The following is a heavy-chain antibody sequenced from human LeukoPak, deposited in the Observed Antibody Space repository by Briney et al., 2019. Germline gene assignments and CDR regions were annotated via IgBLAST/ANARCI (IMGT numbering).Heavy chain of an antibody. V-gene: IGHV4-30-4*01. CDR3: ARSYYYDSSGYYYAHFDY. CDR2: IYYSGST. CDR1: GGSISSGDYY. D-gene: IGHD3-22*01. Sequence: SETLSLTCTVSGGSISSGDYYWSWIRQPPGKGLEWIGYIYYSGSTYYNPSLQSRVAISVDTSKNQFSLKLSSVTAADTAVYYCARSYYYDSSGYYYAHFDYWGQGTLVTVSS. J-gene: IGHJ4*02.